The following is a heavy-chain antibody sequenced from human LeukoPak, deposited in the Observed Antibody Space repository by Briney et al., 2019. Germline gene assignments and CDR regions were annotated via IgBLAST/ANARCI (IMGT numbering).Heavy chain of an antibody. CDR2: INHSGST. Sequence: SETLSLTCAVYGGSFSGYYWSWIRQPPGKGLEWIGEINHSGSTNYNPSLKSRVTISVDTSKNQFSLKLSSVTAADTAVYYCARAHLGWFDPWGQGTLVTVSS. V-gene: IGHV4-34*09. CDR1: GGSFSGYY. D-gene: IGHD7-27*01. CDR3: ARAHLGWFDP. J-gene: IGHJ5*02.